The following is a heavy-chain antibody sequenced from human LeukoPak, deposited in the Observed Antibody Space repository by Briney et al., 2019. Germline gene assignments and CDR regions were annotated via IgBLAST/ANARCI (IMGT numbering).Heavy chain of an antibody. CDR1: GYTLTELS. CDR2: FDPEDGET. CDR3: LSGDYNSGWVD. J-gene: IGHJ4*02. Sequence: GASVKVSCKVSGYTLTELSMHWVRQAPGKGLEWMGGFDPEDGETIYAQKFQGRVTMTEDTSTDTAYMELSSLTSEDTAVYYCLSGDYNSGWVDWGQGTLVIVSS. D-gene: IGHD6-19*01. V-gene: IGHV1-24*01.